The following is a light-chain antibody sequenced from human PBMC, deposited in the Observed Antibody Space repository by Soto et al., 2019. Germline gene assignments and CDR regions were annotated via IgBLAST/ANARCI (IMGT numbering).Light chain of an antibody. CDR1: SSNIGSNT. Sequence: QSVLTQPPSASGTPGQRVTISCSGSSSNIGSNTVNWYQQLPGTAPKLLIYSNNQRPSGVPDRFSGSKSGTSASLAIRGLQSEDEADYYCAAWDDSLNGVVFGGGTKRPS. V-gene: IGLV1-44*01. CDR3: AAWDDSLNGVV. CDR2: SNN. J-gene: IGLJ2*01.